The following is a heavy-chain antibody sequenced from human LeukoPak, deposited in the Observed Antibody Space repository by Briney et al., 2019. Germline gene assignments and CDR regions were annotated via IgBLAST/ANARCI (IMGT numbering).Heavy chain of an antibody. J-gene: IGHJ5*02. CDR3: AKGRYDFWSGYPNNWFDP. V-gene: IGHV3-23*01. CDR1: GFTLSSYA. CDR2: ISGSGSSS. D-gene: IGHD3-3*01. Sequence: GGSLRLSCAASGFTLSSYAMTWVRQVPGKGLEWVSGISGSGSSSYYTDSVKGRFTISRDNSKNTLYLQMNSLRAEDTAVYYCAKGRYDFWSGYPNNWFDPWGQGTLVTVSS.